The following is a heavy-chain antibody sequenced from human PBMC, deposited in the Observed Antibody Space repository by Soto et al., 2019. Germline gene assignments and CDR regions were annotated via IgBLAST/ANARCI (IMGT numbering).Heavy chain of an antibody. Sequence: GGSLRLSCAASGFTFSSYGMHWVRQAPGKGLEWVAVISYDGSNKYYADSVKGRFTISRDNSKNTLYLQMNSLRAEDTAVYYCARTIAVAGKREYYFDYWGQGTLVTVSS. CDR3: ARTIAVAGKREYYFDY. D-gene: IGHD6-19*01. V-gene: IGHV3-30*03. CDR2: ISYDGSNK. J-gene: IGHJ4*02. CDR1: GFTFSSYG.